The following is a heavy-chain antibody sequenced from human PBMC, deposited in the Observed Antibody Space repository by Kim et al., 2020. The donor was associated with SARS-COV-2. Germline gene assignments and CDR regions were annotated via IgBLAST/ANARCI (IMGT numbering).Heavy chain of an antibody. CDR2: IYYSGST. CDR1: GGSISSYY. Sequence: SETLSLTCTVSGGSISSYYWSWIRQPPGKGLEWIGYIYYSGSTNYNPSLKSRVTISVDTSKNQFSLKLSSVTAADTAVYYCARSPVVAHFDYWGQGTLVTVSS. CDR3: ARSPVVAHFDY. V-gene: IGHV4-59*08. J-gene: IGHJ4*02. D-gene: IGHD3-22*01.